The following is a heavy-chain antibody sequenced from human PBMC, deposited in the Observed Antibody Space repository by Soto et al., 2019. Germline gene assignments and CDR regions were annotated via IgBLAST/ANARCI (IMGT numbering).Heavy chain of an antibody. J-gene: IGHJ6*02. Sequence: QVQLQQWGAGLLKPSETLSLTCAVYGGSFSGYYWSWIRQPPGKGLEWIGEINHSGSTNYNPSLKSRVTISGDTSKNQFSLKLSSVNAADTAVYYCERGPMYDYDEGPLYGMDVWGQGTTVTVSS. CDR2: INHSGST. V-gene: IGHV4-34*01. CDR1: GGSFSGYY. D-gene: IGHD3-16*01. CDR3: ERGPMYDYDEGPLYGMDV.